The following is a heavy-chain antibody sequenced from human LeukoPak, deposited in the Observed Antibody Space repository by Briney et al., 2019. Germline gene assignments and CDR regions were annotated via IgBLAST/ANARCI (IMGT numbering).Heavy chain of an antibody. V-gene: IGHV4-61*02. CDR1: GGSTSSGSYY. Sequence: SQTLSPTCTVSGGSTSSGSYYWSWIRQPAGKGLEWIGRIYTSGSTNYNPSLKSRVTISVDTSKNQFSLKLSSVTAADTAVYYCARDSRQRTGRNYYYYMDVWGKGTTVTISS. D-gene: IGHD1-1*01. CDR3: ARDSRQRTGRNYYYYMDV. CDR2: IYTSGST. J-gene: IGHJ6*03.